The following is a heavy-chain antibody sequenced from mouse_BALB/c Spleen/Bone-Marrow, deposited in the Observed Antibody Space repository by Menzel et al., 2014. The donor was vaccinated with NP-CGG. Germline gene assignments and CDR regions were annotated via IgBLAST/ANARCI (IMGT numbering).Heavy chain of an antibody. J-gene: IGHJ4*01. Sequence: VQLQQSGPELVKPGASMKISCKASGYSFTGYTMNWVKQSPGKNLEWIGLINPYNGGTSYNQKFKGKATLTVDKSSSTAYMELLSLTSEDSAVYYCARSELYYGNYLYAMDYWGQGTSVTVSS. V-gene: IGHV1-18*01. D-gene: IGHD2-1*01. CDR3: ARSELYYGNYLYAMDY. CDR2: INPYNGGT. CDR1: GYSFTGYT.